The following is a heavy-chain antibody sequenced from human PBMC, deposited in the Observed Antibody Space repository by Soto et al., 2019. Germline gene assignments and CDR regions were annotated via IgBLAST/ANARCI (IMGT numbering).Heavy chain of an antibody. CDR2: ISYDGSNK. CDR3: ARDSKTYSNPYYYYGMDV. D-gene: IGHD4-4*01. J-gene: IGHJ6*02. V-gene: IGHV3-30-3*01. Sequence: GGSLRLSCAASGFTSSSYAMHWVRQAPGKGLEWVAVISYDGSNKYYADSVKGRFTISRDNSKNTLYLQMNSLRAEDTAVYYCARDSKTYSNPYYYYGMDVWGQGTTVTVSS. CDR1: GFTSSSYA.